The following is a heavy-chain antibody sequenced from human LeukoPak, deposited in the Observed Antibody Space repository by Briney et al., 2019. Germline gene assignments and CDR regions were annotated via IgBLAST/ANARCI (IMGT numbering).Heavy chain of an antibody. CDR2: IYYSGST. Sequence: SETLSLTCTVSGGSISSYYWSWIRQPPGKGLEWIGYIYYSGSTNYNPSLKSRVTISVDTSKNQFSLKLSSVTAADTAVYYCARGGYYDSSGYSRGRDAFDIWGQGTMVTVSS. D-gene: IGHD3-22*01. CDR1: GGSISSYY. CDR3: ARGGYYDSSGYSRGRDAFDI. V-gene: IGHV4-59*01. J-gene: IGHJ3*02.